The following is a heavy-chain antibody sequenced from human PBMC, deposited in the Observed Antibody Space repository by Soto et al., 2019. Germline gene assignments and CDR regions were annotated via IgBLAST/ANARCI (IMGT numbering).Heavy chain of an antibody. J-gene: IGHJ4*02. CDR1: GGSISSAGYS. Sequence: QLQLQESGSGLVKPSQTLSLTCAVSGGSISSAGYSWSWIRQPPGKGLERIGYIQHSGNTYYNPSLKSRVTISADRSNNQFSLKLSSVTAADTAVYYCARGAEWLVPTIYFDYWGQGTLVTVSS. V-gene: IGHV4-30-2*01. D-gene: IGHD6-19*01. CDR3: ARGAEWLVPTIYFDY. CDR2: IQHSGNT.